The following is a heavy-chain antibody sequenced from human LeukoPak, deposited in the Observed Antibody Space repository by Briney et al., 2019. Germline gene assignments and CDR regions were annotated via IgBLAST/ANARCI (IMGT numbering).Heavy chain of an antibody. D-gene: IGHD3-3*01. V-gene: IGHV3-30-3*01. Sequence: GGSLRLSCAASGFTFSSYAMHWVRQAPGKGLEWVAVISYDGSNKYYADSVKGRFTISRDNSKNTLYLQMNSLRAEDTAVYYCARGITIFGVVIRAPEYYFDYWGQGTLVTVSS. CDR2: ISYDGSNK. CDR3: ARGITIFGVVIRAPEYYFDY. CDR1: GFTFSSYA. J-gene: IGHJ4*02.